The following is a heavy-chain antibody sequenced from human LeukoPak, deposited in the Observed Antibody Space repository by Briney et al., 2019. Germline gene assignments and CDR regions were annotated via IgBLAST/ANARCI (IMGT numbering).Heavy chain of an antibody. V-gene: IGHV3-48*03. Sequence: GGSLRLSCAASGFTFSSYEMNWVRQAAGKGLEWVSYISSSGSTIYYADSVKGRFTISRDNAKNSLYLQMNSLRAEDTAVYYCASSNIAAAGLFDPWGQGTLVTVSS. CDR3: ASSNIAAAGLFDP. CDR1: GFTFSSYE. J-gene: IGHJ5*02. CDR2: ISSSGSTI. D-gene: IGHD6-13*01.